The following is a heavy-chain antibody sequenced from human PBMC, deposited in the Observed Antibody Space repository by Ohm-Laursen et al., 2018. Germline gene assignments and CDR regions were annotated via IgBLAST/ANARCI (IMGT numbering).Heavy chain of an antibody. D-gene: IGHD3-22*01. CDR2: IYSGGST. Sequence: SLRLPCAASGFTVSGNYMSWVRQAPGKGLEWVSVIYSGGSTYYADSVKGRFTISRDNSKNTLYLQMNSLRAEDTAVYYCARDTPPMYDSSGYYYGYFQHWGQGTLVTVSS. V-gene: IGHV3-53*01. CDR1: GFTVSGNY. J-gene: IGHJ1*01. CDR3: ARDTPPMYDSSGYYYGYFQH.